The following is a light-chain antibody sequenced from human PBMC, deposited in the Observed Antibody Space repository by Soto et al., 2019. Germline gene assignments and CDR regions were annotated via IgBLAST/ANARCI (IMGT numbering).Light chain of an antibody. Sequence: DIQMTQSPSTLSASVGDRVTITCRASQSLSGLLAWYQQKPGKAPKLLIYDASSLESGAQSRFSGSGSGTEFTLTISILQPDNFATYFCQQYSSYWTFGQGTKGEIK. J-gene: IGKJ1*01. V-gene: IGKV1-5*01. CDR2: DAS. CDR1: QSLSGL. CDR3: QQYSSYWT.